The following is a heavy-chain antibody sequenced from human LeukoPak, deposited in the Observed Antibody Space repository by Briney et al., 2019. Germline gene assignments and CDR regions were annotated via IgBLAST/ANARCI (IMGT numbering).Heavy chain of an antibody. J-gene: IGHJ6*03. D-gene: IGHD3-10*01. CDR1: GYTLTSYD. CDR2: MNPNSGNT. Sequence: ASVKVSCKASGYTLTSYDINWVRQATGQGLEWMGWMNPNSGNTGYAQKFQGRVTMTRNTSISTAYMELSSLRSEDTAVYYCARGPRDPLLWFGELLQYYYYYMDVWGKGTTVTVSS. CDR3: ARGPRDPLLWFGELLQYYYYYMDV. V-gene: IGHV1-8*01.